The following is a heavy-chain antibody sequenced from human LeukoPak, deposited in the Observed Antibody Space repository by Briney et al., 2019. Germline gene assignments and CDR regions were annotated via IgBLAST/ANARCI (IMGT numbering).Heavy chain of an antibody. CDR1: GGSISSSSYY. J-gene: IGHJ3*02. V-gene: IGHV4-39*07. D-gene: IGHD2-2*01. CDR3: ARPIPVGCSSTSCRKEIGAFDI. Sequence: SETLSLTCTVSGGSISSSSYYWGWIRQPPGKGLEWIGSIYYSGSTYYNPSLKSRVTISVDTSKNQFSLKLSSVTAADTAVYYCARPIPVGCSSTSCRKEIGAFDIWGQGTMVTVSS. CDR2: IYYSGST.